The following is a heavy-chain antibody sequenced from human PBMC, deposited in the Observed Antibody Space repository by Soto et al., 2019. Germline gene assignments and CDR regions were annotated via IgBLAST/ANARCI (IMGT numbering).Heavy chain of an antibody. D-gene: IGHD3-9*01. CDR3: AREIAVRGILTGCFDY. V-gene: IGHV4-4*02. CDR1: GGSISSSNW. Sequence: QVQLQESGPGLVKPSGTLSLTCAVSGGSISSSNWWSWVRQPPGKGLEWIGEIYHSGSTNYNPSLKGRVTISVDQSKNQFSLKLSSVTAADTAVYYCAREIAVRGILTGCFDYWGQGTLVTVSS. J-gene: IGHJ4*02. CDR2: IYHSGST.